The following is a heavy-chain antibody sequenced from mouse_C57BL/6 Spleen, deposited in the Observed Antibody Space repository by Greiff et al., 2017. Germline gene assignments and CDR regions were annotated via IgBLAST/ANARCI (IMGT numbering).Heavy chain of an antibody. CDR3: ARRGDYGGYALDY. CDR2: ISNGGGGT. CDR1: GFTFSDYY. J-gene: IGHJ4*01. Sequence: EVMLVESGGGLVQPGGSLKLPCEASGFTFSDYYMYWVCQTPEKRLEWVAYISNGGGGTYYPYTVKGRFTISRDNTKNTLYLQMSRQMSEDTAMYYCARRGDYGGYALDYWGQGTSVTVSS. D-gene: IGHD2-4*01. V-gene: IGHV5-12*01.